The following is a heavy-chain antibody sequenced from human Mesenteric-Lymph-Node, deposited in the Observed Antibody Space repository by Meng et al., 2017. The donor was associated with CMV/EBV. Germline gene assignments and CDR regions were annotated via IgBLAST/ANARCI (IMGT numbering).Heavy chain of an antibody. J-gene: IGHJ6*02. V-gene: IGHV4-34*01. CDR1: GGSFSGYY. D-gene: IGHD6-19*01. CDR2: INHSGIT. CDR3: YQGHLGRFGMDV. Sequence: SETLSLTCAVYGGSFSGYYWSWIRQPPGKGLEWTGKINHSGITNYNPSLKSRVTISVDTSKNQFSLQVSSVTAADTEAFLVYQGHLGRFGMDVWGQGTTVTVSS.